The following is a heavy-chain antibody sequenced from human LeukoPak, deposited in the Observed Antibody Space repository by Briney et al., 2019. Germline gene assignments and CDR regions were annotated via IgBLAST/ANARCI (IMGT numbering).Heavy chain of an antibody. Sequence: SETLSLTCTVSGGSISSYYWSWLRQPPGKGLEWLGYIYYSGSTNYNPSLKSRVTISVDTSKNQFFLKLSSVTAADTAVYYCARFEYSSSSGLDVWGKGTTVTVSS. CDR1: GGSISSYY. CDR2: IYYSGST. V-gene: IGHV4-59*01. J-gene: IGHJ6*04. D-gene: IGHD6-6*01. CDR3: ARFEYSSSSGLDV.